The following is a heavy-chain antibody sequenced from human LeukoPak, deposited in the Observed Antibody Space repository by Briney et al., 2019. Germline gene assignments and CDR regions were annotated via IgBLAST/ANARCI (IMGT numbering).Heavy chain of an antibody. CDR1: GCTFSSYA. J-gene: IGHJ6*02. V-gene: IGHV1-69*04. CDR3: ARDNLGDVVVPAAIDYYYGMDV. Sequence: ASVKVSCKASGCTFSSYAISWVRQAPGQGLEWMGRIIPILGIANYAQKFQGRVTITADKSTGTAYMELSSLRSEDTAVYYCARDNLGDVVVPAAIDYYYGMDVWGQGTTVTVSS. CDR2: IIPILGIA. D-gene: IGHD2-2*01.